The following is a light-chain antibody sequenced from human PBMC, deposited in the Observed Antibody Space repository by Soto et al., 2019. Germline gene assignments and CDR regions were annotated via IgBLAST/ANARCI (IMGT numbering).Light chain of an antibody. J-gene: IGKJ2*02. CDR3: QQRSDWPST. V-gene: IGKV3-11*01. Sequence: EIVLTQSPATLSLSPGERATLSCRASQSVSSYLAWYQQKPGQAPRLLIYDASNRATGIPARFSGSGSGTDCTLTISSLEPEDFAVYSCQQRSDWPSTFGQGTKLEIK. CDR2: DAS. CDR1: QSVSSY.